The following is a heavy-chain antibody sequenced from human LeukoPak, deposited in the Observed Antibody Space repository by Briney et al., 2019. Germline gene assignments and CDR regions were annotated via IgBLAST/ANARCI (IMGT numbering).Heavy chain of an antibody. CDR2: ISGSGSST. J-gene: IGHJ4*02. V-gene: IGHV3-23*01. D-gene: IGHD3-10*01. CDR3: AKIYLRGVIIMGDYFDY. Sequence: GGSLRLSCAASGFTFSSYGMTWVRQAPGKGLEWVSGISGSGSSTYYADSVKGRFTISRDNSKNTLYLQMNSLRAEDTAVYYCAKIYLRGVIIMGDYFDYWGQGTLVTVSS. CDR1: GFTFSSYG.